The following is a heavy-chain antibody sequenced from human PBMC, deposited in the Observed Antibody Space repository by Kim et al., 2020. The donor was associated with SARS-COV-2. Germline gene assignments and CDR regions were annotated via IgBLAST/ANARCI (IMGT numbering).Heavy chain of an antibody. J-gene: IGHJ5*02. CDR3: ATSPGVWSGYSAHWFDP. V-gene: IGHV1-24*01. Sequence: ASVKVSCKVSGYTLTELSMHWVRQAPGKWLEWMGGFDPEDGETIYAQKFQGRVTMTEDTSTDTAYMELSSLRSEDTAVYYCATSPGVWSGYSAHWFDPWGKGTLVTVYS. CDR2: FDPEDGET. D-gene: IGHD3-3*01. CDR1: GYTLTELS.